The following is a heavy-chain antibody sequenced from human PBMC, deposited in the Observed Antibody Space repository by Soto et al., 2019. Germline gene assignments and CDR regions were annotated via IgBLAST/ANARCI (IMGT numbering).Heavy chain of an antibody. V-gene: IGHV3-7*01. CDR1: GFTFSSYW. Sequence: GGSLRLSCAASGFTFSSYWMSWVRQAPGKGLEWVANIKQDGSEKYYVDSVKGRFTISRDNAKNSLYLQMHSLRADDTAVYYCARVREGYSYGFYRVEKKYYYYYYMDVWGKGTTVTVSS. D-gene: IGHD5-18*01. J-gene: IGHJ6*03. CDR2: IKQDGSEK. CDR3: ARVREGYSYGFYRVEKKYYYYYYMDV.